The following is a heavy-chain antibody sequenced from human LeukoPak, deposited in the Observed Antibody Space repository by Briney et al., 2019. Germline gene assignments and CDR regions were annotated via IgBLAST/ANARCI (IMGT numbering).Heavy chain of an antibody. CDR2: MNPSINQA. Sequence: ASVKVSCKASGYTLTNFDINWVRQAPGQGLEWMGWMNPSINQAGYAQKFQGRVTLTMNTFISTAYMELSGLTSEDTAVYYCARGREQGSSGYVDYWGQGTLVTVSS. CDR3: ARGREQGSSGYVDY. D-gene: IGHD3-22*01. J-gene: IGHJ4*02. V-gene: IGHV1-8*01. CDR1: GYTLTNFD.